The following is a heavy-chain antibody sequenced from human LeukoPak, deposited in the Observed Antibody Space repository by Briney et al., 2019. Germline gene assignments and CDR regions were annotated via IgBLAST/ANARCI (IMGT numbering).Heavy chain of an antibody. CDR2: ISSSSSYI. V-gene: IGHV3-21*04. D-gene: IGHD6-13*01. CDR3: ARDPGGAAAEYYGMDV. CDR1: GFTFSSYS. Sequence: GGSLRLSCAASGFTFSSYSMNWVRQAPGKGLEWVSSISSSSSYIYYADSVKGRFTISRDNAKNSLYLQMNSLRAEDTAVYYCARDPGGAAAEYYGMDVWGQGTTVTVSS. J-gene: IGHJ6*02.